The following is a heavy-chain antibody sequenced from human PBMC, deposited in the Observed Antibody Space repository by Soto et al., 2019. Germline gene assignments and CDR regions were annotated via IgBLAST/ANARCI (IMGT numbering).Heavy chain of an antibody. J-gene: IGHJ4*02. CDR1: GFTFSNYG. CDR2: ISYDGMDK. D-gene: IGHD2-15*01. Sequence: GGSLRLSCAASGFTFSNYGMHWVRQAPGKGQEWVAVISYDGMDKYYGESVKGRFTIFRDNSKNTLYLEMNTLRPDDTGVYYCAKDRGFCNGGSCYGFDYWSQGTLVTVS. CDR3: AKDRGFCNGGSCYGFDY. V-gene: IGHV3-30*18.